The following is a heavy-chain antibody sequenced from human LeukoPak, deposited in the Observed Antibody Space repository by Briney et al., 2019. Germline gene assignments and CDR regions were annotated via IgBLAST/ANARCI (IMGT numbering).Heavy chain of an antibody. CDR2: IYSGGST. V-gene: IGHV3-53*01. CDR3: ARENQRQPAFDI. J-gene: IGHJ3*02. Sequence: GGSLRLSCAASGFTVSSNYMSWVRQAPGKGLEWVSVIYSGGSTYYADSVKGRFTISRDNSKNTLYLQMNSLRAEDTAVYYCARENQRQPAFDIWGQGTMVTVSS. D-gene: IGHD2-2*01. CDR1: GFTVSSNY.